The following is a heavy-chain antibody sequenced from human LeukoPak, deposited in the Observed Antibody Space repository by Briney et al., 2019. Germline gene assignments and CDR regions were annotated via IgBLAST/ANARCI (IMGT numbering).Heavy chain of an antibody. J-gene: IGHJ5*02. V-gene: IGHV3-7*03. Sequence: SGGSLRLSCAASGFTFSSYWMSWVRQAPGKGLEWVANIKQDGSEKYYVDSVKGRFTISRDNAKNSLYLQMNSLRAEDTAVYYCAKEDGDYVGENWFDPWGQGTLVTVSS. D-gene: IGHD4-17*01. CDR1: GFTFSSYW. CDR2: IKQDGSEK. CDR3: AKEDGDYVGENWFDP.